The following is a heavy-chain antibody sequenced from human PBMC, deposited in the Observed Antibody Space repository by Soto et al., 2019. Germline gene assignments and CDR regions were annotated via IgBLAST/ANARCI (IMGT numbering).Heavy chain of an antibody. Sequence: QLQLQESGPRLVKPAETLSLTGSVSGGSISSSSYSWGWIRDPPGNGLESIGTIYYSGSRHDNPSHEGRVAISADTPNNQLSLRLSSGTAADTAVYYCGRQPGHCGSTTCFGYYSVDVWGQGTTVTVS. CDR3: GRQPGHCGSTTCFGYYSVDV. CDR1: GGSISSSSYS. D-gene: IGHD2-2*01. CDR2: IYYSGSR. J-gene: IGHJ6*02. V-gene: IGHV4-39*01.